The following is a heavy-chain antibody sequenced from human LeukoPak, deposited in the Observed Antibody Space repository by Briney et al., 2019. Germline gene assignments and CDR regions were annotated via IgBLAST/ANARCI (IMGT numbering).Heavy chain of an antibody. CDR2: ISNSGGST. CDR1: GFTFSSYA. D-gene: IGHD3-10*01. J-gene: IGHJ5*02. CDR3: AKALCFGELSRFDP. Sequence: NPGGSLRLSCAASGFTFSSYAMSWVRQAPGKGMEWVSAISNSGGSTYYANSVKGRFTISRDNSKNTLYLQMNSLRAEDTAVYYCAKALCFGELSRFDPWGQGTLVTVSS. V-gene: IGHV3-23*01.